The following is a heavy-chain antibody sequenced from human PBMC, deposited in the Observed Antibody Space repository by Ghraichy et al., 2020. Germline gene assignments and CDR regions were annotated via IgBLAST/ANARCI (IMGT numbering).Heavy chain of an antibody. CDR3: ARDLGTTMTARGGMDV. CDR2: IWYDGSNK. D-gene: IGHD4-17*01. Sequence: GGSLRLSCAVSGFIFSNNAMYWVRQAPGKGLEWVAIIWYDGSNKYYVDSVKGRFTISRDNSKNMLYLQMNSLRAEDTAVYYCARDLGTTMTARGGMDVWGQETTVTVSS. J-gene: IGHJ6*02. V-gene: IGHV3-33*07. CDR1: GFIFSNNA.